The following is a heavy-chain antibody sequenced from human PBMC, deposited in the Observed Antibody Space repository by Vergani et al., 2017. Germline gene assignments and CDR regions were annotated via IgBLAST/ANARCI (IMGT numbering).Heavy chain of an antibody. Sequence: EVQLVESGGGLVKPGGSLRLSCAASGFTFSNAWMSWVRQAPGKGLEWVGRIKSKTDGGTTDYAAPVKGRFTISRDDSKNTLYLQMNSLTTEDTAVYYCTTLYSSSWSRYWFDPWGQGTLVTVSS. CDR2: IKSKTDGGTT. CDR1: GFTFSNAW. V-gene: IGHV3-15*01. D-gene: IGHD6-13*01. J-gene: IGHJ5*02. CDR3: TTLYSSSWSRYWFDP.